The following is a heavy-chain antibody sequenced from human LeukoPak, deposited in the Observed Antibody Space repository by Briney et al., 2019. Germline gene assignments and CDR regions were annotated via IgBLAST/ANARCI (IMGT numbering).Heavy chain of an antibody. D-gene: IGHD3-22*01. J-gene: IGHJ3*02. Sequence: ASETLSLTCTVSGGSISSYYWSWIRQSAGKGLEWIGRIYTSGSTNYNPSLKSRVTMSVDTSKNQFSLKLSSVTAADTAVYYCARVYYDSSGYKRLYDAFDIWGQGTMVTVSS. CDR1: GGSISSYY. CDR3: ARVYYDSSGYKRLYDAFDI. V-gene: IGHV4-4*07. CDR2: IYTSGST.